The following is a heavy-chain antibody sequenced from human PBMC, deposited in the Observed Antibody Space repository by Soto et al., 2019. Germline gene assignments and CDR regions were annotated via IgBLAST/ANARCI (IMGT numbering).Heavy chain of an antibody. Sequence: QVQVRESGPGLVKPLETLSLVCTVSGGSISSFFWSWIRQPPGKGLEWSGYIVHSGSTAYNPSLRTLATTSVDTSTNHLSLTLDSVTAAHTAMYYCARDLVGLTINVRMNWFHPWGQGTLVIVSS. V-gene: IGHV4-59*01. CDR2: IVHSGST. J-gene: IGHJ5*02. CDR3: ARDLVGLTINVRMNWFHP. CDR1: GGSISSFF. D-gene: IGHD4-17*01.